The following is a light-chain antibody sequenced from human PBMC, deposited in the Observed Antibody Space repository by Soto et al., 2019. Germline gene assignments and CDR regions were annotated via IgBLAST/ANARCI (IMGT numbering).Light chain of an antibody. CDR3: QQYGSSLYT. CDR2: GAS. J-gene: IGKJ2*01. V-gene: IGKV3-20*01. CDR1: QSVSSTY. Sequence: EIVLTQSPGTLSLSPGERATLSCRTSQSVSSTYLAWYQQKPGQAPRLLIYGASSRATGVPDRFSGRVSGTDFTLTISRLEPEDFAVYYCQQYGSSLYTFGQGTKVDIK.